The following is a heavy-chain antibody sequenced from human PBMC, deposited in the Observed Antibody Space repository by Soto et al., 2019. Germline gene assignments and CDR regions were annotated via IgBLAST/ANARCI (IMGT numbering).Heavy chain of an antibody. CDR1: GFTFTSYE. Sequence: SGAASGFTFTSYEMSWVRQAPGKGLEWVSYISSSGSTIYYADSVKGRFTISRDNAKSSLYLQMNSLRAEDTAVYYCATYPWGSSIDYWGQGTLVTVSS. CDR2: ISSSGSTI. CDR3: ATYPWGSSIDY. V-gene: IGHV3-48*03. D-gene: IGHD3-16*01. J-gene: IGHJ4*02.